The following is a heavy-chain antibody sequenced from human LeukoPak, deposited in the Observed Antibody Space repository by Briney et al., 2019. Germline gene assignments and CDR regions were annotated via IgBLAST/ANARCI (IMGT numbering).Heavy chain of an antibody. CDR3: AKERVRCSSSSCYPDAFDI. CDR2: VSGSGGSA. CDR1: GFTFSSYA. V-gene: IGHV3-23*01. J-gene: IGHJ3*02. Sequence: PGGSLRLSCAGSGFTFSSYAMSWVRRAPGKGLEWVSGVSGSGGSAYYADSLKGRFTIPRDNSKNTLYLRMNSLRAEDTAVYYCAKERVRCSSSSCYPDAFDIWGQGTMVTVSS. D-gene: IGHD2-2*01.